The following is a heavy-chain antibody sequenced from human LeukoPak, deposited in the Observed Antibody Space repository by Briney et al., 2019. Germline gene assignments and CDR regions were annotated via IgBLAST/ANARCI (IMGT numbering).Heavy chain of an antibody. CDR2: IHSDEITT. Sequence: GGSLRLSCAASGFTFSSYWMHWVRQAPGKGLVWVAHIHSDEITTAYADSVKGRFTISRDNTRNMLYLQMNSLRVEVTAVYFCATGPFSAFAIWGQGTTLIVSS. CDR1: GFTFSSYW. D-gene: IGHD1-14*01. V-gene: IGHV3-74*01. CDR3: ATGPFSAFAI. J-gene: IGHJ3*02.